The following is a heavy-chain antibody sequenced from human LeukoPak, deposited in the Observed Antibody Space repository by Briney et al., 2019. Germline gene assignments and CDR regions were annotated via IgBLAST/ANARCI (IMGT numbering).Heavy chain of an antibody. J-gene: IGHJ3*02. CDR2: IIPILGIA. CDR1: GGTFSSYA. V-gene: IGHV1-69*04. Sequence: ASVTVSCKASGGTFSSYAISWVRQAPGQGLEWMGRIIPILGIANYAQKFQGRATITADNATSTAYMELSSLRSEDTAVYYWATLLNYYDSSGYAAGRGAFDIWGQGTMVTVSS. D-gene: IGHD3-22*01. CDR3: ATLLNYYDSSGYAAGRGAFDI.